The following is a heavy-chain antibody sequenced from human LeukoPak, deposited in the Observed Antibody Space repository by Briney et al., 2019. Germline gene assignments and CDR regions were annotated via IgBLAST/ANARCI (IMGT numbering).Heavy chain of an antibody. J-gene: IGHJ6*02. Sequence: PGGSLRLSCAASGFTFSSYSMNWVRQAPGKGLEWVSSISSSSSYIYYADSVKGRFTISRDNAKNSLYLQMNSLSAEDTAVYYCAKDSSPSAAIAAIYGMDVWGQGTTVTVSS. CDR1: GFTFSSYS. CDR2: ISSSSSYI. D-gene: IGHD2-2*02. V-gene: IGHV3-21*01. CDR3: AKDSSPSAAIAAIYGMDV.